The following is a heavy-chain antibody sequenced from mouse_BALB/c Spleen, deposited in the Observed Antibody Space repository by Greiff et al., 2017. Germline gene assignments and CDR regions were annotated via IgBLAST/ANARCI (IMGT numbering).Heavy chain of an antibody. CDR1: GFTFSSFG. CDR2: ISSGSSTI. J-gene: IGHJ4*01. Sequence: EVKLVESGGGLVQPGGSRKLSCAASGFTFSSFGMHWVRQAPEKGLEWVAYISSGSSTIYYADTVKGRFTISRDNPKNTLFLQMTSLRSEDTAMYYCGRGGEFTWAMDYWGQGTSVTVSS. V-gene: IGHV5-17*02. CDR3: GRGGEFTWAMDY.